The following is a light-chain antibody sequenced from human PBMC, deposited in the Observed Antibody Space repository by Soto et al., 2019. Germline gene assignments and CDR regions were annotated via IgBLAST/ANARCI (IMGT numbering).Light chain of an antibody. CDR2: GAS. Sequence: MVFTHAPGTPALPPWERASLSRRASQSVSSSYLAWYQQKPGQAPRLLIYGASSRATGIPDRFSGSGSGTDFTLPISRLEPEDFAVYYCQQYGSPCTFGQGTKVDIK. CDR3: QQYGSPCT. J-gene: IGKJ1*01. V-gene: IGKV3-20*01. CDR1: QSVSSSY.